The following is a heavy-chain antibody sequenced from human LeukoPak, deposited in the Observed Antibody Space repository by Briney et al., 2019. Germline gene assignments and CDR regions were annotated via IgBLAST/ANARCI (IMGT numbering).Heavy chain of an antibody. Sequence: GGSLRLSCAASGFTVSSSYMSWVRQAPGKGLEWVSAIFKSGTTYYADSVKDRFTISRDNSKNTLYLQMNSLRAEDTAVYYCARENRGAFDCWGQGTLVTVSS. J-gene: IGHJ4*02. D-gene: IGHD1-14*01. CDR1: GFTVSSSY. CDR2: IFKSGTT. CDR3: ARENRGAFDC. V-gene: IGHV3-66*01.